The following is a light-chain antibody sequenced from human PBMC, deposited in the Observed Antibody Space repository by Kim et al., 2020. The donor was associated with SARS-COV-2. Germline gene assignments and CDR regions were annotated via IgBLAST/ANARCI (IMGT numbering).Light chain of an antibody. CDR2: AAS. CDR3: QQLNSNPYT. CDR1: QGISSY. J-gene: IGKJ2*01. V-gene: IGKV1-9*01. Sequence: IQLTQSPSSLSASVGDRVSITCRASQGISSYLAWYQQKPGKAPKLLIYAASTLQSGVPSRFSGSGSGTDFTLTISSLQPEDSATYYCQQLNSNPYTFGPGTKLEI.